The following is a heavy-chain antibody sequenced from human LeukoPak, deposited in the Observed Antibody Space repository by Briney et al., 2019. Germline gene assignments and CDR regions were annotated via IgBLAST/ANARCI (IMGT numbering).Heavy chain of an antibody. J-gene: IGHJ4*02. CDR3: VNQISGWVY. V-gene: IGHV3-23*01. Sequence: PGGSLRLSCAASGFTFSLYAMSWVRQAPGKGLEWVSAISGNGGSTYNADFVKGRFTTSRDNSKNTLFLQMTSLRAEDTAVYYCVNQISGWVYWGQGTLVTVSS. D-gene: IGHD6-19*01. CDR1: GFTFSLYA. CDR2: ISGNGGST.